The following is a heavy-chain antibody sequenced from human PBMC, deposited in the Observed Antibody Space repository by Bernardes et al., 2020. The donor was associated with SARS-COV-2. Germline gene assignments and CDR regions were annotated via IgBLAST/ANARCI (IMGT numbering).Heavy chain of an antibody. CDR2: ISSSSSYI. CDR1: GFTFSDYY. CDR3: ARAPFMTTVTTSDSYYYYGMDV. J-gene: IGHJ6*02. V-gene: IGHV3-11*06. Sequence: GSLRLSCAASGFTFSDYYMSWIRQAPGKGLEWVSSISSSSSYIYYADSVKGRFTISRDNAKNSLYLQMNSLRAEDTAVYYCARAPFMTTVTTSDSYYYYGMDVWGQGTTVTVSS. D-gene: IGHD4-17*01.